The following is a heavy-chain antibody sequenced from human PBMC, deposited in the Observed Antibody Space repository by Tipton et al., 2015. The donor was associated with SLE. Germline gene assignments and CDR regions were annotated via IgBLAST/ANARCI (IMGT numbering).Heavy chain of an antibody. CDR3: ALEMHSSMGRYFDY. J-gene: IGHJ4*02. D-gene: IGHD3-10*01. Sequence: SLGLSCAASGFTFSTFSLSWVRQAPGKGLEWVSTIGTSDNTYYADFVKGRFTISRDDSKSTLYLQMNSLGAEDTALYHCALEMHSSMGRYFDYWGQGTLLTVSS. CDR2: IGTSDNT. V-gene: IGHV3-23*01. CDR1: GFTFSTFS.